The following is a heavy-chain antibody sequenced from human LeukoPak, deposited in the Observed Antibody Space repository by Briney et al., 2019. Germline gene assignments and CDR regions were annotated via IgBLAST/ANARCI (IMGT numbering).Heavy chain of an antibody. Sequence: SQTLSLTCTVSGDSITSGGSYWSWTRQHPGEGLEWFGYIYYSETTNYNPSLKSRVTISVDTSKNQFSLKLSSVTAADTAVYYCARAACSSTSCYAGYYYGMDVWGQGTTVTVSS. J-gene: IGHJ6*02. CDR3: ARAACSSTSCYAGYYYGMDV. CDR1: GDSITSGGSY. CDR2: IYYSETT. V-gene: IGHV4-31*03. D-gene: IGHD2-2*01.